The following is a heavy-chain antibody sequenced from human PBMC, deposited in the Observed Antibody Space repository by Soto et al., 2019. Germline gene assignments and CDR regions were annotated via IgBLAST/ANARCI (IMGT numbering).Heavy chain of an antibody. CDR2: IIRIYGDT. CDR1: GGSFSSSA. D-gene: IGHD2-8*01. Sequence: GASVKVSCKASGGSFSSSAISWVRQAPGQGLEWMGGIIRIYGDTNYAQKFQGRVSITLDTSTGTAYMELSSLTSDDTAIYYCAKNGQPPYYYYGMDVRGQGTKVTVSS. V-gene: IGHV1-69*06. CDR3: AKNGQPPYYYYGMDV. J-gene: IGHJ6*02.